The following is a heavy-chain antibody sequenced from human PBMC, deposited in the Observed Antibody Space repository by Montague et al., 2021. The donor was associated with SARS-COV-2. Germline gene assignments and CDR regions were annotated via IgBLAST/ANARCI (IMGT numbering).Heavy chain of an antibody. Sequence: SETLSLTCTVSGDSIGSSSYYWGWIRQPPGKGLEWIGSIYHDGNTYYNPSLKTRVSLSIDECKNQFSLKFYSVTVADTAVYSCARGPKMGGSGYYYNWGQGILVTVSS. V-gene: IGHV4-39*01. D-gene: IGHD3-22*01. CDR3: ARGPKMGGSGYYYN. CDR1: GDSIGSSSYY. CDR2: IYHDGNT. J-gene: IGHJ1*01.